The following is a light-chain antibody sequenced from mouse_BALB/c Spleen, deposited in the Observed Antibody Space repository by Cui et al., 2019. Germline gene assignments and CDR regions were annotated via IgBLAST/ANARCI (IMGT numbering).Light chain of an antibody. V-gene: IGKV4-58*01. CDR1: SSVSSSY. CDR2: RTS. CDR3: QQWSGYPFT. J-gene: IGKJ5*01. Sequence: NVLTQPPAIMPASLGKKVTMTCSASSSVSSSYLHWYQQKAGASPKPVIHRTSNLAAGVPARFSGSGSGTSYSLTISSVEAEDDATYYCQQWSGYPFTFGAGTKLELK.